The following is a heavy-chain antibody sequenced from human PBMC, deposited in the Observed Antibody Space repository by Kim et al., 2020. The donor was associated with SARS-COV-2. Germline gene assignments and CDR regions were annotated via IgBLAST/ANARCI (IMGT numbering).Heavy chain of an antibody. CDR2: ISGGDTI. D-gene: IGHD3-22*01. V-gene: IGHV3-48*03. CDR1: GFTFSSYE. CDR3: ARFSRRVVIPHDDY. J-gene: IGHJ4*02. Sequence: GGSLRLSCAASGFTFSSYEMNWVRQAPGKGLEWVSYISGGDTIYYADSVKGRFTISRDNAKNSLSLQMNSLRAEDTALYYCARFSRRVVIPHDDYWGQGT.